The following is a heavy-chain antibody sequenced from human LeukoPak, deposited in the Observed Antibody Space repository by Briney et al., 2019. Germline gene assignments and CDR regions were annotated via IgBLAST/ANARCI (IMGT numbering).Heavy chain of an antibody. V-gene: IGHV4-59*12. D-gene: IGHD2-21*02. CDR2: IYYSGST. CDR1: GGSISSYY. Sequence: SETLSLTCTVSGGSISSYYWSWIRQPPGKGLEWIGYIYYSGSTNYNPSLKSRVTISVDTSKNQFSLKLSSVTAADTAVYYCARVDPYCGGGCYFFYFDYWGQGTLVTVSS. J-gene: IGHJ4*02. CDR3: ARVDPYCGGGCYFFYFDY.